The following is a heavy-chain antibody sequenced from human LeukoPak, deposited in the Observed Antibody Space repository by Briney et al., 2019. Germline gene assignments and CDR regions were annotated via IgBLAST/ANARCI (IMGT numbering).Heavy chain of an antibody. Sequence: GGSLRLSCAASGFTFSSYAMHWVRQAPGKGLEWVAVISYDGSNKYYADSVKGRFTISRDNSKNTLYLQMNSLRAEDTAVYYCARVYCSSTSCYGSPYYYYGMDVWGQGTTVTVSS. CDR1: GFTFSSYA. CDR3: ARVYCSSTSCYGSPYYYYGMDV. D-gene: IGHD2-2*01. J-gene: IGHJ6*02. V-gene: IGHV3-30-3*01. CDR2: ISYDGSNK.